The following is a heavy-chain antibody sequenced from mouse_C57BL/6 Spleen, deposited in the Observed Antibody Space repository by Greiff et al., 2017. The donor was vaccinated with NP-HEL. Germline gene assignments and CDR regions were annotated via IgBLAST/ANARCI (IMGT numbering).Heavy chain of an antibody. CDR3: AYGNYYYYAMDY. Sequence: VQLQQSGAELVRPGASVKLSCKASGYTFTDYYINWVKQRPGQGLEWIARIYPGSGNTYYNEKFKGKATLTAEKSSSTAYMQLSSLTSEDSAVYFCAYGNYYYYAMDYWGQGTSVTVSS. V-gene: IGHV1-76*01. CDR1: GYTFTDYY. CDR2: IYPGSGNT. J-gene: IGHJ4*01. D-gene: IGHD2-10*02.